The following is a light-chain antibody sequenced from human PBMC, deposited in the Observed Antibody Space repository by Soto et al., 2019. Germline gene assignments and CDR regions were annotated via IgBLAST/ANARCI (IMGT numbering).Light chain of an antibody. CDR1: QSVSSN. Sequence: EAVMMQSPATLSVSPGERPTLSCRASQSVSSNLAWYQQKPGQAPRLLIYDASTRATGIPARFSGSGSGTEFPLTISSLQSEDFAVYYCQQYNTWPLTFGPGTKVDS. J-gene: IGKJ3*01. V-gene: IGKV3-15*01. CDR2: DAS. CDR3: QQYNTWPLT.